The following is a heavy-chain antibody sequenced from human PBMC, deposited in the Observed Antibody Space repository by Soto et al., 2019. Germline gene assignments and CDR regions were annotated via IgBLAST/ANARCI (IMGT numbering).Heavy chain of an antibody. CDR3: ARATTIFGVVIMADYMGAAEYFQH. CDR2: INAGNGNT. Sequence: ASVKVSCKASGYTFTSYAMHWVRQAPGQRLEWMGWINAGNGNTKYSQKFQGRVTITRDTSASTAYMELSSLRSEDTAVYYCARATTIFGVVIMADYMGAAEYFQHWGQGTLVTVSS. V-gene: IGHV1-3*01. CDR1: GYTFTSYA. D-gene: IGHD3-3*01. J-gene: IGHJ1*01.